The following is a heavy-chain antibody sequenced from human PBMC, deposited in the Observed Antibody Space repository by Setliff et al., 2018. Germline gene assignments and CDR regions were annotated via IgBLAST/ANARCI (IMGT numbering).Heavy chain of an antibody. Sequence: PGGSLRLSCAASGFPFSTYWLNWVRQAPGKGLEWVSYISSSGSTIYYVDSVKGRFTISRDNAKNSLYLQMNSLRAEDTAVYYCARYSSGWFFDYWGQGTPVTVSS. CDR2: ISSSGSTI. CDR1: GFPFSTYW. V-gene: IGHV3-48*04. D-gene: IGHD6-19*01. CDR3: ARYSSGWFFDY. J-gene: IGHJ4*02.